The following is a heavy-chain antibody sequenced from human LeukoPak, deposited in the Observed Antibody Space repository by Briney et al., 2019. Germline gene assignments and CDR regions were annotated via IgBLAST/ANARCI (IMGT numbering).Heavy chain of an antibody. Sequence: ASVKVSCKASGGTFSSYAISWVRQAPGQGLEWMGGIIPIFGTANYAQKLQGRVTITADESTSTAYMELSSLRSEDTAVYYCARVGGVVGADDSWGQGTLVTVSS. D-gene: IGHD1-26*01. V-gene: IGHV1-69*13. CDR3: ARVGGVVGADDS. CDR1: GGTFSSYA. CDR2: IIPIFGTA. J-gene: IGHJ5*02.